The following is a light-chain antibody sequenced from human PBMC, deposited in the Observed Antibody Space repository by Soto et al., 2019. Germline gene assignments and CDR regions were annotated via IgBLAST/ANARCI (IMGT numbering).Light chain of an antibody. CDR1: QTISSS. V-gene: IGKV1-5*03. Sequence: DIQMTQSPSTLSASVGDRVTITCRASQTISSSLAWYQFKPGKAPKLLIYKASTLESGVPSRFSGSGSGTEFTLTISSLQPDDFATYSCQQYVAYPLTFGGGTKVEIK. J-gene: IGKJ4*01. CDR3: QQYVAYPLT. CDR2: KAS.